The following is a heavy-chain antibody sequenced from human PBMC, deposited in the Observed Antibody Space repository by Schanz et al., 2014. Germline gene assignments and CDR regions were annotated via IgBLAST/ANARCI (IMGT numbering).Heavy chain of an antibody. CDR2: INGDGSRT. Sequence: EVQLVESGGGLVQPGGSLRLSCAASGFTFGDYAMTWVRQIPGKGLEWVSRINGDGSRTAYADSVKGRFTISRDNAKNTLYLQMNSLRAEDTAVYYCAKSDAFDIWGQGTLVTVSS. V-gene: IGHV3-74*01. CDR1: GFTFGDYA. CDR3: AKSDAFDI. J-gene: IGHJ3*02.